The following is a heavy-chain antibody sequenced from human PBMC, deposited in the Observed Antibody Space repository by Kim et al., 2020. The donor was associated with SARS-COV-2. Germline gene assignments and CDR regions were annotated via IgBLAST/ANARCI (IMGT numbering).Heavy chain of an antibody. D-gene: IGHD6-13*01. V-gene: IGHV3-23*01. J-gene: IGHJ6*02. CDR3: ALAAAGSHYYYGMDV. CDR2: ISGSGGST. CDR1: GFTFSSYA. Sequence: GGSLRLSCAASGFTFSSYAMSWVRQAPGKGLEWVSAISGSGGSTYYSDSVKGRFTISRDNSKNTLYLQMNSLRAEDTAVYYCALAAAGSHYYYGMDVWGQGTTVTVSS.